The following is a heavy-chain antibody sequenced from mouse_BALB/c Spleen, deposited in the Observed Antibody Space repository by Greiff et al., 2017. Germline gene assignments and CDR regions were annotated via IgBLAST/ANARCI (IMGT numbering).Heavy chain of an antibody. CDR2: ISSGGST. CDR1: GFTFSSYA. D-gene: IGHD1-2*01. Sequence: EVKLVESGGGLVKPGGSLKLSCAASGFTFSSYAMSWVRQTPEKRLEWVASISSGGSTYYPDSVKGRFTISRDNARNILYLQMSSLRSEDTAMYYCARRLLRLDYAMDYWGQGTSVTVSS. CDR3: ARRLLRLDYAMDY. V-gene: IGHV5-6-5*01. J-gene: IGHJ4*01.